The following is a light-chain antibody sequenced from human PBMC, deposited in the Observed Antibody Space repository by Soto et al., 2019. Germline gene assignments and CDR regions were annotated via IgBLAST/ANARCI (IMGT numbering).Light chain of an antibody. CDR2: KAS. CDR1: QDISIW. Sequence: DIQMTQSPSTLSASIGDRVTITCRASQDISIWLAWYQQKPGKAPNLLIYKASNLESGVPSRFSGSGSGTAFTLTITSLQPDDFATYFCQQYKTPWTFGQGTKVEMK. J-gene: IGKJ1*01. CDR3: QQYKTPWT. V-gene: IGKV1-5*03.